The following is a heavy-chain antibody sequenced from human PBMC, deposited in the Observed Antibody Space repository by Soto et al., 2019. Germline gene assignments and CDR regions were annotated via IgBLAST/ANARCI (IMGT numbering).Heavy chain of an antibody. Sequence: PGGSLRLSCVASGFTFSSYSMNWVRQAPGKGLEWISYISSTGSMTYYADSVKGRFTISRDNAKNSLYLQMNYLRPEDTAVYYCAKRKIELWFGDQGFDPWGQGTLVTVSS. J-gene: IGHJ5*02. CDR1: GFTFSSYS. D-gene: IGHD3-10*01. CDR2: ISSTGSMT. V-gene: IGHV3-48*01. CDR3: AKRKIELWFGDQGFDP.